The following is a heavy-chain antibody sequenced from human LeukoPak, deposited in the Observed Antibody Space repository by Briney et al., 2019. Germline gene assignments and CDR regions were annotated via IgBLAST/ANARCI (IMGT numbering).Heavy chain of an antibody. CDR2: ISSSGRST. V-gene: IGHV3-48*03. J-gene: IGHJ4*02. Sequence: GGSLRLSCAASGFTLSDYEMNWIRQAPGKGLEWVAYISSSGRSTYYADSVKGRFTISRDNTKNSLCLQMDSLRAEDAAVYYCARDPDCSGGRCSERGLDYWGQGTLVTVSS. D-gene: IGHD2-15*01. CDR1: GFTLSDYE. CDR3: ARDPDCSGGRCSERGLDY.